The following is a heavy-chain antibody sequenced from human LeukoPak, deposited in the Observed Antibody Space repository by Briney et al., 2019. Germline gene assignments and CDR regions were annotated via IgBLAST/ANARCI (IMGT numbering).Heavy chain of an antibody. CDR3: ARVMTTVTSDAFDI. D-gene: IGHD4-17*01. J-gene: IGHJ3*02. CDR2: IIPIFGTA. Sequence: ASVKVSCKASGGTFSSYAISWVRQAPGQGLEWMGGIIPIFGTANYAQKFQGRVTITTDESTSTAYMELSSLRSEDTAVYYCARVMTTVTSDAFDIWGQGTMVTVSS. V-gene: IGHV1-69*05. CDR1: GGTFSSYA.